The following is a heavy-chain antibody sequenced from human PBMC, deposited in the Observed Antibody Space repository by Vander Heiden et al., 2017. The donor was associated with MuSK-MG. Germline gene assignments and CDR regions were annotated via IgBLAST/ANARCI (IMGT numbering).Heavy chain of an antibody. D-gene: IGHD3-9*01. V-gene: IGHV3-49*03. J-gene: IGHJ3*02. CDR1: GFTFGDYA. Sequence: EVQLVESGGGLVQPGRSLRLSCTVSGFTFGDYAMSWFRQAPGKGLEWLSFSRSKAYGGTTEYAASVKGRVTISRDDSKSIAYLQMSSLKTEDTAVYYCTRRSYDILTGYPTGAFDIWGQGTMVTVSS. CDR3: TRRSYDILTGYPTGAFDI. CDR2: SRSKAYGGTT.